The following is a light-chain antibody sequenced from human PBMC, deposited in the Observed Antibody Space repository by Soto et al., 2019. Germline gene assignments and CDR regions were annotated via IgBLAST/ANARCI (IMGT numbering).Light chain of an antibody. CDR1: QSVTSNY. CDR3: QQHSNSPWT. V-gene: IGKV3D-20*02. Sequence: EIVLTQSPGTLSLSPGESAALSCRASQSVTSNYLVWYRQKPGQAPRLLIYAISSRAAGIPDRFNGSGSGTEFTLTITRLEPEDSAVYYCQQHSNSPWTFGQGTRVEV. J-gene: IGKJ1*01. CDR2: AIS.